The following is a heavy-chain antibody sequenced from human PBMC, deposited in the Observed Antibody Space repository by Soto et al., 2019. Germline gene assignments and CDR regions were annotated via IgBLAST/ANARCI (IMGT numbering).Heavy chain of an antibody. CDR1: GFTFSSYS. CDR2: ISSSSSYI. V-gene: IGHV3-21*01. Sequence: ETLRLSCAASGFTFSSYSMNWVRQAPGKGLEWVSSISSSSSYIYYADSVKGRFTISRDNAKNSLYLQMNSLRAEDTAVYYCARDSSYYYGMDVWGQGPTVTVSS. CDR3: ARDSSYYYGMDV. J-gene: IGHJ6*02.